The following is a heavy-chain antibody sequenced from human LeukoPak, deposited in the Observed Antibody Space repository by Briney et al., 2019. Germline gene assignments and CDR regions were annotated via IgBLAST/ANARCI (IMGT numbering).Heavy chain of an antibody. V-gene: IGHV3-53*01. D-gene: IGHD3-22*01. CDR2: IYSGGST. Sequence: GGSLRLSCAASGFTVSSNYMSWVRQAPGKGLEWVSVIYSGGSTYYADSVKGRFTISRDNSKNTLYLQMNSLRAEDTAVYYCARAADSSGYYYVKNDAFDIWGQGTMVTVSS. CDR3: ARAADSSGYYYVKNDAFDI. J-gene: IGHJ3*02. CDR1: GFTVSSNY.